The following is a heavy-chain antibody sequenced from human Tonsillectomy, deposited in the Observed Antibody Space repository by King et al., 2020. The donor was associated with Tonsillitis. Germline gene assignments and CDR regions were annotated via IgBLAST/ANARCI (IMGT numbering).Heavy chain of an antibody. V-gene: IGHV4-39*01. Sequence: QLQESGPGLVKPSETLSLTCTVSGGSISSSSYYWGWIRQPPGKGLEWIGSIYYSGSTYYNPSLKSRVTISVDTSKNQFSLKLSSVTAADTAVYYCARREYGDYYFDYWGQGTLVTVSS. CDR3: ARREYGDYYFDY. CDR2: IYYSGST. D-gene: IGHD4-17*01. CDR1: GGSISSSSYY. J-gene: IGHJ4*02.